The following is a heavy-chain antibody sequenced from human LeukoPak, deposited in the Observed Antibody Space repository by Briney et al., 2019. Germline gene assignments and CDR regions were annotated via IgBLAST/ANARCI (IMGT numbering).Heavy chain of an antibody. D-gene: IGHD3-10*01. J-gene: IGHJ4*02. CDR1: GFTFSSYG. CDR2: ISYDGSNK. Sequence: PGGSLRLSCAASGFTFSSYGMHWVRQAPGKGLEWVAVISYDGSNKYYADSVKGRFTISRDNSKNTLYLQMNSLRAEDTAVYYCAKDLFVPPDYYGSGSPGYWGQGTLVTVSS. V-gene: IGHV3-30*18. CDR3: AKDLFVPPDYYGSGSPGY.